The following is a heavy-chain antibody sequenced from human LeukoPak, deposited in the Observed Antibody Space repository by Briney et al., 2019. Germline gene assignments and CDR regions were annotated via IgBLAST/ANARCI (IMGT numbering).Heavy chain of an antibody. J-gene: IGHJ4*02. Sequence: RGSLRLSCMVSGFTLSSYEMSWIRQAPGKGLEWVSSIEYGESTTHYADSVRGRFTISRDNYKNTLYLQLTSLSDDDTAVYFCARNSGWYGISWGQGTLVIVSS. D-gene: IGHD6-19*01. CDR3: ARNSGWYGIS. V-gene: IGHV3-23*01. CDR2: IEYGESTT. CDR1: GFTLSSYE.